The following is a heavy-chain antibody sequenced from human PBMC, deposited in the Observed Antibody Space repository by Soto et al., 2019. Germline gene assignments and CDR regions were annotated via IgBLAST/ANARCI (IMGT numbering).Heavy chain of an antibody. Sequence: QVQLVQSGAEVRKPGSSVKVSCKVSGDSFISYAISWVRQAPGQGLEWMGGIIPIFGRGNYAQRFQGRVAITESDSSRRCHVERGGGSADDMAVYSGAREGSTVDTARVSLPQYGMDVWGQGTTVTVSS. CDR2: IIPIFGRG. J-gene: IGHJ6*02. CDR3: AREGSTVDTARVSLPQYGMDV. V-gene: IGHV1-69*12. D-gene: IGHD5-18*01. CDR1: GDSFISYA.